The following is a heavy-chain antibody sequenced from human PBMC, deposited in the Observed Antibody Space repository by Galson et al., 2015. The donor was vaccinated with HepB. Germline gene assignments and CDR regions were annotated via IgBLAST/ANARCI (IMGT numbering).Heavy chain of an antibody. CDR3: AKDLYGDYVGDY. V-gene: IGHV3-23*01. CDR2: ISGSGDST. CDR1: GFTFSNYA. J-gene: IGHJ4*02. Sequence: SLRLSCAASGFTFSNYAMNWVRQAPGKGLEWVSVISGSGDSTYCADSVKGRFTISRDNSKNTLYLQMNSLRAEDTAVYYCAKDLYGDYVGDYWGQGTLVTVSS. D-gene: IGHD4-17*01.